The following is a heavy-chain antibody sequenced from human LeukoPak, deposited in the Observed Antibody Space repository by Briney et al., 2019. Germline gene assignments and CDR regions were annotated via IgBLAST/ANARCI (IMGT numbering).Heavy chain of an antibody. CDR1: GFTFSSYA. J-gene: IGHJ4*02. V-gene: IGHV3-30-3*01. CDR3: AGPGGWSDFYY. Sequence: GGSLRLSCAASGFTFSSYAMHWVRQAPGKGLEWVAVISYDGSNKYYADSVKGRFTISRDNSKNTPYLQMNSLRAEDTAVYYCAGPGGWSDFYYWGQGTLVTVSS. D-gene: IGHD6-19*01. CDR2: ISYDGSNK.